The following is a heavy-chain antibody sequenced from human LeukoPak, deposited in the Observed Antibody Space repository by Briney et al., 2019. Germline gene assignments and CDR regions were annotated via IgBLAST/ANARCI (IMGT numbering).Heavy chain of an antibody. Sequence: PGGSLRLSCAASEFTFSSYWMSWFRQAPGKGLEWLPTIKQVGGEKYYVDSVKGRFTISRDNAKNSLYLQMNSLRAEDTAVYYCASPFETYYYDSSGYYAFGYWGQGTLVTVSS. CDR3: ASPFETYYYDSSGYYAFGY. D-gene: IGHD3-22*01. CDR2: IKQVGGEK. V-gene: IGHV3-7*01. J-gene: IGHJ4*02. CDR1: EFTFSSYW.